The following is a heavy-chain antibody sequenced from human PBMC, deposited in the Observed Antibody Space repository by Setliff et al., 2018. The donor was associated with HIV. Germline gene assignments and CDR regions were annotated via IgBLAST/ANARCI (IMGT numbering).Heavy chain of an antibody. CDR1: GYNFATYY. V-gene: IGHV5-51*01. J-gene: IGHJ5*01. Sequence: GESLKISCKTSGYNFATYYITWVRQMPGKGLEWIGRINPGDSDTGYSPSFQGQVTISADKSISTAYLQWSSLKASDTAMYYCAKHGFERKSPYNWFDSWGQGTLVTGSS. D-gene: IGHD3-16*01. CDR2: INPGDSDT. CDR3: AKHGFERKSPYNWFDS.